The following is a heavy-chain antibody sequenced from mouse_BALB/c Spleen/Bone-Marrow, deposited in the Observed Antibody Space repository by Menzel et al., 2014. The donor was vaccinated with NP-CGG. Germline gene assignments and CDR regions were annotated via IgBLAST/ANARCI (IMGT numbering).Heavy chain of an antibody. Sequence: EVKLVESGGGLVQPGDSLRLSCATSGFTFTDYYMNWVRPPPGKALEWLGFIRNKANGYTTEYSASVKGRFTISRDNSQGILYLQMNTLRAEDSATYYCARDRGLTYFDYWGQGTTLTVSS. CDR3: ARDRGLTYFDY. J-gene: IGHJ2*01. D-gene: IGHD2-4*01. CDR1: GFTFTDYY. V-gene: IGHV7-3*02. CDR2: IRNKANGYTT.